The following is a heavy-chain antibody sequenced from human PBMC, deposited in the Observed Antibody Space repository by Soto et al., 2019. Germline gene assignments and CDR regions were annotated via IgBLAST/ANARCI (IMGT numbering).Heavy chain of an antibody. CDR2: MNPKSGYT. D-gene: IGHD1-26*01. Sequence: QVQLVQSGAEVKKPGTSVRISCKTSGYTFSNYDINWVRQAAGQGLEWMGWMNPKSGYTGSARNFQGRVTMTRDTSMTTAYMELSSLRSEDTAMYYCARVMGSVHFCGQGTLVTASS. CDR3: ARVMGSVHF. V-gene: IGHV1-8*01. CDR1: GYTFSNYD. J-gene: IGHJ4*02.